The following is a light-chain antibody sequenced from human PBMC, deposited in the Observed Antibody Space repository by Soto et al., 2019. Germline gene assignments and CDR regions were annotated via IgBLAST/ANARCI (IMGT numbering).Light chain of an antibody. CDR2: GNS. J-gene: IGLJ3*02. Sequence: QSVLTQPPSVSGAPGQRVTISCTGSSSNIGAGYDVQWYQQLPGTAPKLLIFGNSNRPSGVPDRFSGSKSGTSASLAITGLQAEDEADYYCQSYDSSLSVWAFGGGTQLTVL. CDR1: SSNIGAGYD. V-gene: IGLV1-40*01. CDR3: QSYDSSLSVWA.